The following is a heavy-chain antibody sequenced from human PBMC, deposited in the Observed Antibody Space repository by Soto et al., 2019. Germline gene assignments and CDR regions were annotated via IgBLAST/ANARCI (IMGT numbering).Heavy chain of an antibody. Sequence: GESLKISCRGSGYSFTSYWIGWVRQMPGKGLECMGVIYPGDSDTRYSPSFQGQVTISADKSISTAYLQWSSLKASDTAMYYCAISSLPNYDFCSGGSCYSGGYYYYGMDVWGQGTTVTVSS. J-gene: IGHJ6*02. V-gene: IGHV5-51*01. D-gene: IGHD2-15*01. CDR1: GYSFTSYW. CDR2: IYPGDSDT. CDR3: AISSLPNYDFCSGGSCYSGGYYYYGMDV.